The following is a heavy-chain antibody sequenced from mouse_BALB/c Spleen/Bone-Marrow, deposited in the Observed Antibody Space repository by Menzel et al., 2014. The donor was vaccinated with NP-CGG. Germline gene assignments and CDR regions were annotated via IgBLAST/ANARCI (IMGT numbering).Heavy chain of an antibody. CDR1: GYSFXAYY. CDR2: INPYNGAT. Sequence: EVMLVESGPELVKPGASVKISCKASGYSFXAYYIHWVKQSHVKSLEWIGRINPYNGATSYNQNFKDKASLTVDKSSSTAYMELHSLTSEDSAVYYCARKGNYGWFAYWGQGTLVTVSA. CDR3: ARKGNYGWFAY. V-gene: IGHV1-31*01. J-gene: IGHJ3*01. D-gene: IGHD2-1*01.